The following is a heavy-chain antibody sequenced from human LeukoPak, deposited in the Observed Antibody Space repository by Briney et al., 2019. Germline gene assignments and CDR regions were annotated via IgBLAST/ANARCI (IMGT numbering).Heavy chain of an antibody. CDR2: ISGSGGST. Sequence: GGSLRLSCAASGFTFSSYAMSWVRQAPGKGLEWVSAISGSGGSTYYADSVKGRFTISRDNSKNTLYLQMNSLRAEDTAVYYCAKVLTATADKRRNWFDPWGQGTLVTVSS. CDR1: GFTFSSYA. CDR3: AKVLTATADKRRNWFDP. V-gene: IGHV3-23*01. J-gene: IGHJ5*02. D-gene: IGHD6-13*01.